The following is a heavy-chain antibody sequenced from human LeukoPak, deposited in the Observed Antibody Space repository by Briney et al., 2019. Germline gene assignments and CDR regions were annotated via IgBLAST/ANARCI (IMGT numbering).Heavy chain of an antibody. CDR2: IIPIFGTA. CDR1: GGTFSSYA. CDR3: ARIPPPLAYSSSLLKVYFDY. Sequence: ASVEVSCKASGGTFSSYAISWVRQAPGQGLEWMGGIIPIFGTANYAQKFQGRATITTDESTSTAYMELSSLRSEDTAVYYCARIPPPLAYSSSLLKVYFDYWGQGTLVTVSS. V-gene: IGHV1-69*05. D-gene: IGHD6-13*01. J-gene: IGHJ4*02.